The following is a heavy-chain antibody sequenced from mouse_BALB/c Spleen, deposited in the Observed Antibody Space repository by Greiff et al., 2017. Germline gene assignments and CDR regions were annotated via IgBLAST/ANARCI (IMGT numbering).Heavy chain of an antibody. J-gene: IGHJ4*01. Sequence: DVQLQESGPELVKPGASVKISCKASGYTFTDYNMHWVKQSHGKSLEWIGYIYPYNGGTGYNQKFKSKATLTVDNSSSTAYMELRSLTSEDSAVYYCATGRLYAMDYWGQGTSVTVSS. CDR1: GYTFTDYN. V-gene: IGHV1S29*02. CDR2: IYPYNGGT. D-gene: IGHD3-2*02. CDR3: ATGRLYAMDY.